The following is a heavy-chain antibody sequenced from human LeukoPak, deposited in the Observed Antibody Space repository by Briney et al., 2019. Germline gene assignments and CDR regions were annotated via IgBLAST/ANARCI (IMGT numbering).Heavy chain of an antibody. V-gene: IGHV3-48*04. Sequence: GGSLRLSCVASGFTFSSYSMNWVRQAPGKGLEWVSYISSSGSTIYYADSVKGRFTISRDNAKNSLYLQMNSLRAEDTAVYYCARGSGSYYKYWGQGTLVTVSS. CDR2: ISSSGSTI. J-gene: IGHJ4*02. D-gene: IGHD1-26*01. CDR1: GFTFSSYS. CDR3: ARGSGSYYKY.